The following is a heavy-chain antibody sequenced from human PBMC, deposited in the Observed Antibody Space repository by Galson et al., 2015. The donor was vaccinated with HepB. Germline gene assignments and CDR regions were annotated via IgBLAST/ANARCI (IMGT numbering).Heavy chain of an antibody. CDR1: GFTFSSYS. CDR3: ARDRGDYYDSSGYYYLFGGYYGMDV. D-gene: IGHD3-22*01. Sequence: SLRLSCAASGFTFSSYSMNWVRQAPGKGLEWVSSISSSSSYIYYADSVKGRFTISRDNAKNSVYLQMNSLRAEDTAVYYCARDRGDYYDSSGYYYLFGGYYGMDVWGQGTTVTVSS. V-gene: IGHV3-21*01. CDR2: ISSSSSYI. J-gene: IGHJ6*02.